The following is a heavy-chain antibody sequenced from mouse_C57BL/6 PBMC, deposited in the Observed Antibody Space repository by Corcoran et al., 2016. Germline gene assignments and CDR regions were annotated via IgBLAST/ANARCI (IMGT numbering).Heavy chain of an antibody. D-gene: IGHD6-1*01. CDR1: GSTFTAYY. V-gene: IGHV1-76*01. Sequence: VQLKQSGAELVRPTASLKLSCTASGSTFTAYYLNWVKQRPGQGLEWIARIYPGSGNTYYNDKFKGKATLTAEKSSSTAYMQLSSLTSEDSAVNFCASCGPLWYFDVWGTGTTVTVSS. J-gene: IGHJ1*03. CDR2: IYPGSGNT. CDR3: ASCGPLWYFDV.